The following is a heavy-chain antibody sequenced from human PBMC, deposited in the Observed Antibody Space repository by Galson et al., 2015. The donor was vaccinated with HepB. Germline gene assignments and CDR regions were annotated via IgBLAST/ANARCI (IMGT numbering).Heavy chain of an antibody. J-gene: IGHJ3*02. CDR3: ARDTYYYDSSGYPDI. CDR1: GGSISSYY. Sequence: ETLSLTCTVSGGSISSYYWSWIRQPAGKGLEWIGRIYTSGSTNYNPSLKSRVTMSVDTSKNQFSLKLSSVTAADTAVYYCARDTYYYDSSGYPDIWGQGTMVTVSS. D-gene: IGHD3-22*01. V-gene: IGHV4-4*07. CDR2: IYTSGST.